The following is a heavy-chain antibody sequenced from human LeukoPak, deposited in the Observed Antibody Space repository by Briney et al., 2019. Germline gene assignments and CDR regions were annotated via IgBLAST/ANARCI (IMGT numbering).Heavy chain of an antibody. CDR3: ARDSKYSSRLFDY. V-gene: IGHV3-53*01. J-gene: IGHJ4*02. Sequence: GGSLRLSCAASGFTVSSNYMSWVRQAPGKGLEWVSVNYSGGSTYYADSVKGRFTISRDNSKNTLYLQMNSLRAEDTAVYYCARDSKYSSRLFDYWGQGTLVTVSS. CDR1: GFTVSSNY. D-gene: IGHD6-13*01. CDR2: NYSGGST.